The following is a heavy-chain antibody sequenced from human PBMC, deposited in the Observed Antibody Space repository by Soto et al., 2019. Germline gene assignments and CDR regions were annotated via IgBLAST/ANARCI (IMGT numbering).Heavy chain of an antibody. V-gene: IGHV3-23*01. CDR3: AKDQSYMRRVIDNWFDP. CDR1: GLTFSSYA. Sequence: EVPLLESGGGLIQPGGSLRLSCAASGLTFSSYAMSWVRQAPGKGLEWVSAISGSGGSTYYADSVKGRFTISRDNSKNTLYLQMNSLRAEDTAVYYCAKDQSYMRRVIDNWFDPWGQGTLVTVSS. D-gene: IGHD3-10*01. J-gene: IGHJ5*02. CDR2: ISGSGGST.